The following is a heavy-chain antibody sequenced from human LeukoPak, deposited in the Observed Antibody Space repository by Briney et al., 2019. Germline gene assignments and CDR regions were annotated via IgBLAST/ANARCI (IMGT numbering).Heavy chain of an antibody. J-gene: IGHJ4*02. CDR3: AREMWTASDTGNPFDY. D-gene: IGHD1-14*01. Sequence: SETLSLTCTVSGGSISGYYWTWVRQPPGKGLEWIGYVHYNGGTSYNPSLESRVTMSADTSKNRFSLKLISVTAADTAVYYCAREMWTASDTGNPFDYWGQGALVTVSS. CDR2: VHYNGGT. CDR1: GGSISGYY. V-gene: IGHV4-59*01.